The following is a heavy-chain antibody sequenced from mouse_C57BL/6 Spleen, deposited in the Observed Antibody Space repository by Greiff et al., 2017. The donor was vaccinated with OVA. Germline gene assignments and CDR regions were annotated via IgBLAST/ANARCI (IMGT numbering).Heavy chain of an antibody. CDR3: ARDEDYYGSSSYYFDY. J-gene: IGHJ2*01. Sequence: VQLQQSGAELARPGASVKLSCKASGYTFTSYGISWVKQRTGQGLEWIGEIYPRSGNTYYNAKFKGKATLTADKSSSTAYMELRSLTSEDSAVYFCARDEDYYGSSSYYFDYWGQGTTLTVSS. CDR2: IYPRSGNT. V-gene: IGHV1-81*01. D-gene: IGHD1-1*01. CDR1: GYTFTSYG.